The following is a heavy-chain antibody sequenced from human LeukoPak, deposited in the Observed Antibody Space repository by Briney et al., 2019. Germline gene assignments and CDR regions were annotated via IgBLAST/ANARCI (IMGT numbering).Heavy chain of an antibody. Sequence: PGGSLRLSCAASGSTFGTYPMSWVRQAPGKGLEWVSAISSSGGSTYYADSVKGRFTISRDNSKNTLYLQMNSLRAEDTAVYYCAKRGEPKAFDYWGQGTLVTVSS. V-gene: IGHV3-23*01. CDR3: AKRGEPKAFDY. CDR1: GSTFGTYP. J-gene: IGHJ4*02. D-gene: IGHD3-16*01. CDR2: ISSSGGST.